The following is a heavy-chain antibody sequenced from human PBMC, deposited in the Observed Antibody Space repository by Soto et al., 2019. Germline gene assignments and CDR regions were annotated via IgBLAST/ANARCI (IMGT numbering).Heavy chain of an antibody. CDR3: AREQHDYGDYYFDY. V-gene: IGHV4-59*01. D-gene: IGHD4-17*01. J-gene: IGHJ4*02. Sequence: SETLSLTCTVSGGSISSYYWSWIRQPPGRGLEWIGYIYYSGSTNYNPSLKSRVTIPVDTSKNQFSLKLSSVTAADTAVYYCAREQHDYGDYYFDYWGQGTLVTVSS. CDR1: GGSISSYY. CDR2: IYYSGST.